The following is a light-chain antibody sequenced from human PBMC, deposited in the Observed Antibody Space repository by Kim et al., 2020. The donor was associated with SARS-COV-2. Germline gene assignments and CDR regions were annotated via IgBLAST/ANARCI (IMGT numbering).Light chain of an antibody. Sequence: EIVLTQSPATLSLSPGERATLSCRASQSVDSYFVAWYQQKPGQAPRLLIYDISKRATGVPVRFSASGSGTDFSLTISSLEPEDSAVYYCQQRNNWPPGFTFGPGTRVDIK. CDR3: QQRNNWPPGFT. V-gene: IGKV3-11*01. CDR1: QSVDSY. J-gene: IGKJ3*01. CDR2: DIS.